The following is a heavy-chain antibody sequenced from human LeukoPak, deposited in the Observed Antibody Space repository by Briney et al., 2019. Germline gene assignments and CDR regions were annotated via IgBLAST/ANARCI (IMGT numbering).Heavy chain of an antibody. CDR3: ARDYGYYYGSGSYNYYYYMDV. D-gene: IGHD3-10*01. V-gene: IGHV3-11*01. J-gene: IGHJ6*03. CDR1: GFTFSDYY. Sequence: PGGSLRLSCAASGFTFSDYYMSWIRQAPGKGLEWVSYISSSGSTIYYADSVKGRFTISRDNAKNSLYLQMNSLRAEDTAVYYCARDYGYYYGSGSYNYYYYMDVWGKGTTVTISS. CDR2: ISSSGSTI.